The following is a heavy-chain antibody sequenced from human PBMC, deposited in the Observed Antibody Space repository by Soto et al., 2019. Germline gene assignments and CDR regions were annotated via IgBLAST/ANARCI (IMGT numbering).Heavy chain of an antibody. V-gene: IGHV1-3*01. J-gene: IGHJ5*02. D-gene: IGHD2-2*02. CDR2: INAGNGNT. Sequence: GASVKVSCKASGYTFTSYAMHWVRQAPGQRLEWMGWINAGNGNTKYSQKFQGRVTITRDTSASTAYMELSSLRSEDTAVYYCASAPVPAAIIEYNWFDPWGQGTLVTVSS. CDR3: ASAPVPAAIIEYNWFDP. CDR1: GYTFTSYA.